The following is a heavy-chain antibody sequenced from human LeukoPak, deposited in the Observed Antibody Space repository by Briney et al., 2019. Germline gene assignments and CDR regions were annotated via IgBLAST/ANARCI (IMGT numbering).Heavy chain of an antibody. D-gene: IGHD6-13*01. CDR2: ISYDGSNK. CDR1: GFTFSSYA. Sequence: PGRSLRLSCAASGFTFSSYAMHWVRQAPGKGLEWVAVISYDGSNKYYADSVKGRFTISRDNSKNTLYLQMNSLRAEDTAVYYCARDFHSSNDILYWGQGTLVTVSS. V-gene: IGHV3-30-3*01. CDR3: ARDFHSSNDILY. J-gene: IGHJ4*02.